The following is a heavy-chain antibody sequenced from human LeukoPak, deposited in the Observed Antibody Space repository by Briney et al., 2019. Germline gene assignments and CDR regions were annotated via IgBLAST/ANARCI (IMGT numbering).Heavy chain of an antibody. D-gene: IGHD4-17*01. Sequence: PGGSLRLSCAASGFTFSSYWMSWVRQAPGKGLEWVSVIYSGGSTYYADSVKGRFTISRDNSKNTLYLQMNSLRAEDTAVYYCARAYGDYYSRLNYFDYWGQGTLVTVSS. CDR2: IYSGGST. CDR1: GFTFSSYW. V-gene: IGHV3-66*01. CDR3: ARAYGDYYSRLNYFDY. J-gene: IGHJ4*02.